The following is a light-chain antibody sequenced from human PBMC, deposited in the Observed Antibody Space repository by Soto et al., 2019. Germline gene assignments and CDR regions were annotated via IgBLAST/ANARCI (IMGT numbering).Light chain of an antibody. J-gene: IGKJ1*01. Sequence: EIVLTQSPGTLSLSQGERATLSCRASQSVASSYLAWYQQKPGQAPRLLIYGASSRATGIPDRFSGSGSGTDFTLTISRLEPEDFAVYYCQQYGSSPPITFGQGTKVDIK. CDR2: GAS. CDR3: QQYGSSPPIT. CDR1: QSVASSY. V-gene: IGKV3-20*01.